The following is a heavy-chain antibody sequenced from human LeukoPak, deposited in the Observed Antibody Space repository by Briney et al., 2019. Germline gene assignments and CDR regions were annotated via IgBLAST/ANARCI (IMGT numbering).Heavy chain of an antibody. CDR1: GFIFSSYS. Sequence: PGGSPRLSCAASGFIFSSYSMNWVRQAPGKGLEWVSYISSSSSPIYYADSVKGRFTISRDNAKNSLYLQMNSLRAEDTAVYYCAELGITMIGGVWGKGTTVTISS. J-gene: IGHJ6*04. D-gene: IGHD3-10*02. CDR2: ISSSSSPI. V-gene: IGHV3-48*04. CDR3: AELGITMIGGV.